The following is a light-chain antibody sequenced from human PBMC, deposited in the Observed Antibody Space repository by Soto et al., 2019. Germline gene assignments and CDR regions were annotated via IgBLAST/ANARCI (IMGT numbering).Light chain of an antibody. CDR1: QSIGNY. CDR3: QQYNSS. V-gene: IGKV1-5*03. J-gene: IGKJ2*01. CDR2: KAS. Sequence: DIQMTQSPSSLSSSVGDRFTITCRASQSIGNYLSWYQQKPGKAPKLLIYKASSLEGGVPSRFSGSGSGTEFALTISSLQPDDFATYYCQQYNSSFGQGTKVDIK.